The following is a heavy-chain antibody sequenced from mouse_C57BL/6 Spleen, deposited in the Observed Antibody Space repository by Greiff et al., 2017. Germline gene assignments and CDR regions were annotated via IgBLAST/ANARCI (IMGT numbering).Heavy chain of an antibody. V-gene: IGHV5-17*01. D-gene: IGHD2-1*01. CDR3: ARERIYYGNPYYAMDY. CDR2: ISSGSSTI. J-gene: IGHJ4*01. CDR1: GFTFSDYG. Sequence: EVKLVESGGGLVKPGGSLKLSCAASGFTFSDYGMHWVRQAPEKGLEWVAYISSGSSTIYYADTVKGRFTISRDNAKQTLFLQMTSLRSEDTAMYFCARERIYYGNPYYAMDYWGQGTSVTVSS.